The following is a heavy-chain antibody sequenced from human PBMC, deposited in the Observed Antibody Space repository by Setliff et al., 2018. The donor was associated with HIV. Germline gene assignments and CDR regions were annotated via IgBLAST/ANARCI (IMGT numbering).Heavy chain of an antibody. J-gene: IGHJ5*01. D-gene: IGHD1-1*01. CDR2: IYHSGGT. Sequence: CRVSGYFINIGHYCGWLRQSPGKGLEWIGTIYHSGGTYYNPSLKSRVTISVDTSNNQFSLRMNSVTAADTAVYYCATDTSISWFYHWGQGTLVTVSS. CDR3: ATDTSISWFYH. CDR1: GYFINIGHY. V-gene: IGHV4-38-2*02.